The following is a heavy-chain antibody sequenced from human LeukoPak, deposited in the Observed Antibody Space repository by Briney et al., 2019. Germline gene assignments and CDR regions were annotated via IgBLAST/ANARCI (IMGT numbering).Heavy chain of an antibody. Sequence: GGSLRLSCAASGFTVSSNCMSWVRQAPGKGLEWVSVIYSGGSTSYADSVKGRFTVSRDNSKNTVYLQMNSLRAEDTAVYSCARVRRYSGYGPPNWFDPWGQGTLVTVSS. D-gene: IGHD5-12*01. CDR1: GFTVSSNC. CDR2: IYSGGST. V-gene: IGHV3-53*01. CDR3: ARVRRYSGYGPPNWFDP. J-gene: IGHJ5*02.